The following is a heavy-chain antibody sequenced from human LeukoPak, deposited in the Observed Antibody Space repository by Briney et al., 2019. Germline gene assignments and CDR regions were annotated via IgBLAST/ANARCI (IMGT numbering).Heavy chain of an antibody. V-gene: IGHV3-30*18. J-gene: IGHJ3*02. CDR1: GFTFSSYG. CDR2: ISYDGSNK. D-gene: IGHD4-17*01. Sequence: PGGSLRLSCAASGFTFSSYGMHWVRQAPGKGLEWVAVISYDGSNKYYADSVKGRFTISRDNSKNTLYLQMNSLRAEDTAVYYCAKGGLNYGDYAHDAFDIWGQGTMVTVSS. CDR3: AKGGLNYGDYAHDAFDI.